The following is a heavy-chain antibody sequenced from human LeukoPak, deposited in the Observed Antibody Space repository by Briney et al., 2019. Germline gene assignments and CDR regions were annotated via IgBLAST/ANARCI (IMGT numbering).Heavy chain of an antibody. V-gene: IGHV4-39*07. Sequence: SETLSLTCTVSGDSISSSSHYWGWIRQPPGKGLEWIGSVYYSGSTYYNPSLKGRATISVDTSKNQFSLKLSSVTAADTAVYYCARGGRYTDFDYWGQGTLVTVSS. J-gene: IGHJ4*02. D-gene: IGHD1-26*01. CDR1: GDSISSSSHY. CDR2: VYYSGST. CDR3: ARGGRYTDFDY.